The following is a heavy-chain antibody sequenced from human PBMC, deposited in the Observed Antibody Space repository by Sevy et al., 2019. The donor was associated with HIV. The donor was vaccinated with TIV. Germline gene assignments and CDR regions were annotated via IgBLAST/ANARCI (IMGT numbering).Heavy chain of an antibody. J-gene: IGHJ4*02. CDR1: GGSVSSGRYY. D-gene: IGHD3-10*01. Sequence: SETLSLTCTVSGGSVSSGRYYWSWIRQSPGKGLEWTGYIYYSGRANQDPSIKSRVTISLDTSKTQVSLRLRSVTAADTAVYYCANGGYYGLGSYDSWGQGTLVTVSS. CDR2: IYYSGRA. CDR3: ANGGYYGLGSYDS. V-gene: IGHV4-61*01.